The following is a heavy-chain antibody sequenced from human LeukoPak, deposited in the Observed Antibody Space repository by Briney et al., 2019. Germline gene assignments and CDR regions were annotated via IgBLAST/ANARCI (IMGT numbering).Heavy chain of an antibody. J-gene: IGHJ6*02. CDR3: AKEVSDGMDV. V-gene: IGHV3-23*01. Sequence: GGSLRLSCTASGFIFRDYAMSWVRRAPGEGLEWVSVISGSSGSLYYTDSVKGRFTISRDNSKNTLYLQMNSLRAEDTAVYYCAKEVSDGMDVWGQGTTVTVSS. CDR2: ISGSSGSL. D-gene: IGHD2-8*01. CDR1: GFIFRDYA.